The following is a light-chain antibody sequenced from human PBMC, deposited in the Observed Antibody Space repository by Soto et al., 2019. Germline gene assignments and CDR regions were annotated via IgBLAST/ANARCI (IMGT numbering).Light chain of an antibody. V-gene: IGKV1-13*02. CDR1: QGISSA. CDR2: DAS. J-gene: IGKJ5*01. Sequence: AIQLTQSPSSLSASVGDRVTITCRASQGISSALAWYQQKPGKAPKLLIYDASSLESGVPSRFRGSGFGTFFTFTFFSLQPKDFATYYGKRFNSNRITSGQGTQLKIK. CDR3: KRFNSNRIT.